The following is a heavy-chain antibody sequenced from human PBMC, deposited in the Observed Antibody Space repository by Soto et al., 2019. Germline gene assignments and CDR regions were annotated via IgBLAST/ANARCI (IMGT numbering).Heavy chain of an antibody. J-gene: IGHJ6*03. CDR3: ARASAEWLVRHYYYMDA. CDR1: GYTFTSYG. V-gene: IGHV1-18*01. CDR2: ISAYNGNT. Sequence: ASVKVSCKASGYTFTSYGISWVRQAPGQGLEWMGWISAYNGNTNYAQKIQGRVTMTTDTSTSTAYMELRSLRSDDTAVYYCARASAEWLVRHYYYMDAWGKGTTVTVSS. D-gene: IGHD6-19*01.